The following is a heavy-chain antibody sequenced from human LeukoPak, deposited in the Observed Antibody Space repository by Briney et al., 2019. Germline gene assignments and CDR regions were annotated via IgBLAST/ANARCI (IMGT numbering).Heavy chain of an antibody. CDR1: GGTFSSYA. CDR2: IIPIFGTA. CDR3: ASRIAAAVTELLYYYYGMDV. Sequence: SVKVSCKASGGTFSSYAISWVRQAPGQGLEWMGGIIPIFGTANYAQKFQGRVTITADESTSTAYMELSSLRSEDTAVYYCASRIAAAVTELLYYYYGMDVWGQGTTVTVSS. J-gene: IGHJ6*02. V-gene: IGHV1-69*13. D-gene: IGHD6-13*01.